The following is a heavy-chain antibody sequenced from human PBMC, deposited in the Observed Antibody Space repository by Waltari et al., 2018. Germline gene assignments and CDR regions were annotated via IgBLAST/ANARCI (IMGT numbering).Heavy chain of an antibody. D-gene: IGHD2-15*01. CDR3: ARGRIVVGP. V-gene: IGHV4-59*01. J-gene: IGHJ5*02. CDR1: GGSISGYY. Sequence: QVQLQESGPGLVKPSETLSLTCNVSGGSISGYYWLWIRQPPGKGLEWIGYIHYTGSTTFNPSLKSRVTISVDTSKNQFSLNLSSLTAADTAVYYCARGRIVVGPWGQGTLVTVSS. CDR2: IHYTGST.